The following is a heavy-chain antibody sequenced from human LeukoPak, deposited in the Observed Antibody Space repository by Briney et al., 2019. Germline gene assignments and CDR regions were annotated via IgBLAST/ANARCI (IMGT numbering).Heavy chain of an antibody. Sequence: GGSLRLSCAASGFTFSSYAMNWVRRAPGKGLEWVSSISSSSYIYYADSVKGRFTISRDNAKNSLYLQMNSLRAEDTAVYYCARLLSGTLDYWGQGTLVTVSS. J-gene: IGHJ4*02. D-gene: IGHD1-26*01. CDR2: ISSSSYI. CDR3: ARLLSGTLDY. V-gene: IGHV3-21*01. CDR1: GFTFSSYA.